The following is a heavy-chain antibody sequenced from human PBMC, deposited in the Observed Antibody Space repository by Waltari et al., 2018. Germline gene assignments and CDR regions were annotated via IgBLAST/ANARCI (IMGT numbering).Heavy chain of an antibody. J-gene: IGHJ4*02. CDR2: IKQNGSDK. Sequence: EVQLVESGGGLVQPGGSLRLSCAASGFNFSSYWMSWARQAPGKGLGWVDNIKQNGSDKYYVDSVKGRFTISRDNAKNSLYLQMNSLRAEDTAVYYCARGKGSPYWGQGTLVTVSS. CDR1: GFNFSSYW. V-gene: IGHV3-7*01. D-gene: IGHD6-13*01. CDR3: ARGKGSPY.